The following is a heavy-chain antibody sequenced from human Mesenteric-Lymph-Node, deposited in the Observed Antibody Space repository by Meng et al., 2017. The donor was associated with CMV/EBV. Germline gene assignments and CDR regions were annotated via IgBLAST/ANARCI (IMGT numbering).Heavy chain of an antibody. CDR2: INHSGST. D-gene: IGHD2-2*01. CDR3: AAGRSRGYCSSSSCYHFDY. CDR1: SFSGYY. V-gene: IGHV4-34*13. Sequence: SFSGYYCSWIRQPPGQGLEWIGEINHSGSTNYNPSLKSRVTISIDTSKNQFSLRLSSVTAADSAVYYCAAGRSRGYCSSSSCYHFDYWGQGTLVTVSS. J-gene: IGHJ4*02.